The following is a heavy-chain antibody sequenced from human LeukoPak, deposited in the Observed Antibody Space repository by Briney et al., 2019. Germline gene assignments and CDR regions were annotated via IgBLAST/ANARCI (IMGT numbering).Heavy chain of an antibody. CDR2: INHSGST. D-gene: IGHD1-26*01. CDR3: ARDARIVGATTWGDY. J-gene: IGHJ4*02. Sequence: SETLSLTCAVYGGSFSGYYWSWIRQPPGKGLEWIGEINHSGSTNYNPSLKSRVTISVDTSKNQFSLKLSSVTAADTAVYYCARDARIVGATTWGDYWGQGTLVIVSS. CDR1: GGSFSGYY. V-gene: IGHV4-34*01.